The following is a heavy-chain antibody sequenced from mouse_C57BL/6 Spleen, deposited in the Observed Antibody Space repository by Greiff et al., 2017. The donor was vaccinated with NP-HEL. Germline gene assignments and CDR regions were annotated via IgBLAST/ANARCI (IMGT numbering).Heavy chain of an antibody. CDR3: ARGDYYGSSPYFDY. J-gene: IGHJ2*01. CDR1: GYAFSSSW. V-gene: IGHV1-82*01. D-gene: IGHD1-1*01. CDR2: IYPGDGDT. Sequence: VQLQQSGPELVKPGASVKISCKASGYAFSSSWMNWVKQRPGKGLEWIGRIYPGDGDTNYNGKFKGKATLTADKSSSTAYMQRSSRTSEDSAVYFCARGDYYGSSPYFDYWGQGTTLTVSS.